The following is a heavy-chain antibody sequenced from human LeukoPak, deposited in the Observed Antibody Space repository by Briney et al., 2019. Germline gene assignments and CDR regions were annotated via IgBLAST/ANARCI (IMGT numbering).Heavy chain of an antibody. V-gene: IGHV3-7*05. J-gene: IGHJ4*02. Sequence: GGSLRLSCAVSGFTFSNYWMSWVRQAPGKGLEWVANIKQDGSENYYVDSVKGRFTISRDNAKNSLHLQMNSLRADDTSVYYCARDRYCSGGSCYLDYWGQGTLVTVSS. CDR3: ARDRYCSGGSCYLDY. CDR2: IKQDGSEN. CDR1: GFTFSNYW. D-gene: IGHD2-15*01.